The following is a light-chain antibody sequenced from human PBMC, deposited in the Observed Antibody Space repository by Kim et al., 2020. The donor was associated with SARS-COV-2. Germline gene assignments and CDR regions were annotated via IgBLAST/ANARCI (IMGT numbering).Light chain of an antibody. V-gene: IGKV1D-16*01. CDR1: QGIGSR. Sequence: ASVGDRVTITCRASQGIGSRLVWYQQKPERAPKSLIYAASTLQSGVPSRFRGSGSGSDFTLTITSLQPEDSATYYCQQYNDYPISFGQGTRLEIK. J-gene: IGKJ5*01. CDR3: QQYNDYPIS. CDR2: AAS.